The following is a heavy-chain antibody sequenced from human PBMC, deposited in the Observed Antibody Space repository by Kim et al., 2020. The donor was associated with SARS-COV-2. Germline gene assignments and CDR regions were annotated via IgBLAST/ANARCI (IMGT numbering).Heavy chain of an antibody. Sequence: GGSLRLSCAASGFTFSTYDMHWVRQATGEGLEWVSAIGTVDDTYYSDSVKGRFTISREDAKNSLYLQMDNLRAGDTAVYYCAREVMAAGFFDALDMWGQGTKVTVSS. CDR2: IGTVDDT. D-gene: IGHD6-13*01. CDR3: AREVMAAGFFDALDM. V-gene: IGHV3-13*01. J-gene: IGHJ3*02. CDR1: GFTFSTYD.